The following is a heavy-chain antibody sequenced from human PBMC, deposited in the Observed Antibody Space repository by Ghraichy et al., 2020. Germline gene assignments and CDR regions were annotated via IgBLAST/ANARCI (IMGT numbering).Heavy chain of an antibody. Sequence: SETLSLTCTVSGGSISGSSYYWGWIRQPPGKGLEWIGSIYYSGSTYYNPSLKSRVTISVDTSKKEFSLKLGSVTAADTAVYYCARFAREVLGTFDIWGQGTMVTVSS. J-gene: IGHJ3*02. V-gene: IGHV4-39*01. CDR2: IYYSGST. CDR1: GGSISGSSYY. CDR3: ARFAREVLGTFDI.